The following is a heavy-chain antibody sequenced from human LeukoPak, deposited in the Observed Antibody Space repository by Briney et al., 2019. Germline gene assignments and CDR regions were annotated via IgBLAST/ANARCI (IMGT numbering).Heavy chain of an antibody. Sequence: GGSLRLSCSASGFTFSSYTMHWVRQAPGKGLEFVSAISSNGGSTYYANSVKGRFTISRDNSKNTLYLQMGSLRAEDMAVYYCARWRHSSGYYYDDWGQGTLVTVSS. J-gene: IGHJ4*02. D-gene: IGHD3-22*01. CDR3: ARWRHSSGYYYDD. CDR2: ISSNGGST. CDR1: GFTFSSYT. V-gene: IGHV3-64*01.